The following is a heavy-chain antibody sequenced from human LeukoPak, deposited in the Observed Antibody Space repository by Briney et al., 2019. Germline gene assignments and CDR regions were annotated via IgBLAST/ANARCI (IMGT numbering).Heavy chain of an antibody. CDR2: INHSGST. V-gene: IGHV4-34*01. D-gene: IGHD3/OR15-3a*01. CDR1: GGSFSGYY. Sequence: SETLSLTCAVYGGSFSGYYWSWIRQPPGKGLEWIGEINHSGSTNYNPSLKSRVTISVDTSKNQFSLKLSSVTAADTAVYYCARDLWAVNGRYFDYWGQGTLVTVSS. CDR3: ARDLWAVNGRYFDY. J-gene: IGHJ4*02.